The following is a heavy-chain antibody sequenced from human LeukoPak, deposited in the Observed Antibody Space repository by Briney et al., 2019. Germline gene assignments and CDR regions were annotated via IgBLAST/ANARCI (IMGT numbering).Heavy chain of an antibody. CDR3: ARDGQGGSPYALDY. J-gene: IGHJ4*02. D-gene: IGHD3-16*01. CDR2: ITSGTRT. V-gene: IGHV3-23*01. CDR1: GFTFSSYG. Sequence: GGTLRLSCAASGFTFSSYGMSWVRQAPGKGLEWVSGITSGTRTYYADSVKGRFAISRDNSKNTLYLQMNSLRADDTAVYFCARDGQGGSPYALDYWGQGTLVTVSS.